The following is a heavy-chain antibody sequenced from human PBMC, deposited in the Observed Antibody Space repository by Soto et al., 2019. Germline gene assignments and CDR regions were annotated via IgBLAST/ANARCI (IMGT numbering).Heavy chain of an antibody. Sequence: ASVKVSCKASGYTLTSYGIIWGRQAPGQGLEWMGWISAYNGNTNYAQKLQGRVTMTTDTSTSTAYMELRSLRSDDTAAYYCARVAGGGSGSYYRYYFDYWGQGTLVTVSS. CDR2: ISAYNGNT. CDR1: GYTLTSYG. V-gene: IGHV1-18*01. J-gene: IGHJ4*02. D-gene: IGHD3-10*01. CDR3: ARVAGGGSGSYYRYYFDY.